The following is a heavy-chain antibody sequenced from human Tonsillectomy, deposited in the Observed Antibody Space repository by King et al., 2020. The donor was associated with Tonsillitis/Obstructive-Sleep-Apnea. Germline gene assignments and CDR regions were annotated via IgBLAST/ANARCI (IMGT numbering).Heavy chain of an antibody. J-gene: IGHJ5*01. Sequence: VQLVESGGGLVQPGGSLRLYCAASGFTVSSNYMSWVRQAPGKGLEWVAVIDSVGSTYYADSVKGRFTISRDNSKNTLSLQMNRLRAEDTAVYYCGRTDSWGQGTLVTVSS. CDR2: IDSVGST. V-gene: IGHV3-66*01. CDR1: GFTVSSNY. CDR3: GRTDS.